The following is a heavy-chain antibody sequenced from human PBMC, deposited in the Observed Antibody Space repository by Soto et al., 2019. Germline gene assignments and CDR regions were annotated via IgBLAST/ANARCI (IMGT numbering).Heavy chain of an antibody. Sequence: RESLKISCKVSGYNFAGYWISWVRQMPGKGLELMGIIYPSESDTRYRPSFQGQVTISADKSISSAYLQWSSLRASDTAMYYCARGGVSTRTFDYWGQGTPVTVSS. V-gene: IGHV5-51*01. CDR1: GYNFAGYW. CDR3: ARGGVSTRTFDY. J-gene: IGHJ4*02. CDR2: IYPSESDT. D-gene: IGHD3-3*01.